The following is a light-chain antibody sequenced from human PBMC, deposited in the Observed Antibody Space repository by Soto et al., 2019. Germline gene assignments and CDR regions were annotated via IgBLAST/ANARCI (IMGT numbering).Light chain of an antibody. J-gene: IGKJ1*01. CDR2: WAS. V-gene: IGKV4-1*01. Sequence: DIVMTQSPDSLAVALGERATINCRSSPSVLYNSNNKNYLAWYQQKPGQPPKLLIYWASTRESGVPDRFSGGGSGTDFTLPISSLQAEDVAVYYCQQYYSAPPTFGQGTKVDIK. CDR1: PSVLYNSNNKNY. CDR3: QQYYSAPPT.